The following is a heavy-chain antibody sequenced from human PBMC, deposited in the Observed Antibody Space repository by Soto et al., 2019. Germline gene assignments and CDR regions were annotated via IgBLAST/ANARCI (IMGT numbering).Heavy chain of an antibody. J-gene: IGHJ6*03. CDR2: IYHSGST. V-gene: IGHV4-31*03. Sequence: SETLSLTCTVSDGSIISNGCSNCWSWIRQLPGKGLEWIGYIYHSGSTYYNPPLESRVTISVDTSKNQFSLRLSSVTAADTAVYYCAREVVEPAAMGDHYYYMEVWGKGTTVTVSS. CDR3: AREVVEPAAMGDHYYYMEV. D-gene: IGHD2-2*01. CDR1: DGSIISNGCSNC.